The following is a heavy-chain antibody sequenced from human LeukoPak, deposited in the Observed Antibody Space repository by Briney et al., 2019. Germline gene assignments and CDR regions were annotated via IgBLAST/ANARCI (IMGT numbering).Heavy chain of an antibody. CDR2: INHSGST. V-gene: IGHV4-39*07. J-gene: IGHJ4*02. Sequence: SETLSLTCTVSGGSISSSSYYWSWIRQPPGKGLEWIGEINHSGSTNYNPSLKSRVTISVDTSKNQFSLKLSSVTAADTAVYYCARGHYDILAGYYRNVVDYWGQGTLVTVSS. D-gene: IGHD3-9*01. CDR1: GGSISSSSYY. CDR3: ARGHYDILAGYYRNVVDY.